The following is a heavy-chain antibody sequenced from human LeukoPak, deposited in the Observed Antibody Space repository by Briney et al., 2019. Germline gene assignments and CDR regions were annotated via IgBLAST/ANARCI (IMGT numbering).Heavy chain of an antibody. CDR1: GNYW. J-gene: IGHJ4*02. V-gene: IGHV3-23*01. D-gene: IGHD2-21*01. CDR3: AKRGDSGACNDY. Sequence: GGSLRLSCVASGNYWMHWVRQAPGKGLEWVSGISGSGESTYYADSVKGRFTIFRDNPKNTLYLQMNSLRAEDTALYYCAKRGDSGACNDYWGQGTLVTVSS. CDR2: ISGSGEST.